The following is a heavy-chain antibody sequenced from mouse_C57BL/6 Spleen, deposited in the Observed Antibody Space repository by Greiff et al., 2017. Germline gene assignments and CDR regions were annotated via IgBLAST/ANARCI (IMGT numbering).Heavy chain of an antibody. CDR3: ASPHYNGSSYRVGYYAMDY. D-gene: IGHD1-1*01. CDR1: GFTFSDYY. Sequence: DVMLVESGGGLVQPGGSLKLSCAASGFTFSDYYMYWVRQTPEKRLEWVAYISNGGGSTYYPDTVKGRFTISRDNAKNTLYLQMSRLKSEDTAMYYCASPHYNGSSYRVGYYAMDYWGQGTSVTVSS. V-gene: IGHV5-12*01. J-gene: IGHJ4*01. CDR2: ISNGGGST.